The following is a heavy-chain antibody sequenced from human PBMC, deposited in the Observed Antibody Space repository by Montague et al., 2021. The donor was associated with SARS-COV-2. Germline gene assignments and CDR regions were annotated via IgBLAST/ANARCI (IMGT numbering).Heavy chain of an antibody. Sequence: SETLSLTCAVYGGSFSDYYWTWIRQSPGKGLEWIGEINHTGSTNYNPSLKSRVTISIDTSKNQFSLKLKSVTAADTAVYYCARGQVTISGVLIFFPAAGDLDGWGRGTTVTVSS. CDR2: INHTGST. V-gene: IGHV4-34*01. D-gene: IGHD3-3*01. CDR3: ARGQVTISGVLIFFPAAGDLDG. CDR1: GGSFSDYY. J-gene: IGHJ3*01.